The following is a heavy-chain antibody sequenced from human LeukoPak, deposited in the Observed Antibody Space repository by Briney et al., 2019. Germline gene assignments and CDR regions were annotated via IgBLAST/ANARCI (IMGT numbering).Heavy chain of an antibody. CDR1: GYTFTSYG. J-gene: IGHJ6*03. Sequence: ASVKVSCKASGYTFTSYGISWVRQAPGQGLEWMGWISAYNGNTNYAQKLQGRVTMTTDTSTSTAYMELRSLRSDDPAVYYCARQTEFLESRAGYYYYYMDVWGKGTTVTVSS. D-gene: IGHD3-3*01. CDR2: ISAYNGNT. V-gene: IGHV1-18*01. CDR3: ARQTEFLESRAGYYYYYMDV.